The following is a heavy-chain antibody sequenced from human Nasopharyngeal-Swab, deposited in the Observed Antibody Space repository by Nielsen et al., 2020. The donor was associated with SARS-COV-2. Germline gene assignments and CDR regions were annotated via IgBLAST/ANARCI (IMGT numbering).Heavy chain of an antibody. CDR3: ATDATSYYYYGMDV. CDR1: GFTFDDYA. D-gene: IGHD1-26*01. J-gene: IGHJ6*02. V-gene: IGHV3-9*01. CDR2: ISWNSGGI. Sequence: SLKISCAASGFTFDDYAMHWVRQAPGKGLEWVSGISWNSGGIGYADSVKGRFTISRDNAKNSLYLQMNSLRAEDTALYYCATDATSYYYYGMDVWGQGTTVTVSS.